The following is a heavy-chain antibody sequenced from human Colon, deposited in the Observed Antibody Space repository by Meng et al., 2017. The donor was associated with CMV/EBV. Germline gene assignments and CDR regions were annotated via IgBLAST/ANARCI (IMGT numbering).Heavy chain of an antibody. CDR1: GFTFSNFA. J-gene: IGHJ4*02. D-gene: IGHD1/OR15-1a*01. V-gene: IGHV3-23*01. Sequence: GESLKISCAASGFTFSNFAMSWVRQAPGKGLEWVSTVNAGGGRTYYADSVKGRFTISRDNSKNTLYLRVDNLRVEDTALYYCAKDSPQNIPVHFDSWGQGALVTVSS. CDR2: VNAGGGRT. CDR3: AKDSPQNIPVHFDS.